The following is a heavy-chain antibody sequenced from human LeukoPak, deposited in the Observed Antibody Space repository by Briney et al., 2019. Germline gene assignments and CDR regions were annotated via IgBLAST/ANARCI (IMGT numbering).Heavy chain of an antibody. Sequence: SETLSLTCTVSGGSISSYYWSWIRQPPGKGLEWIGYIYNSGSTNYNSSLKSRVTISADTSKNQFSLKLSSVTAADTAVYYCARGAPVIVVVPAAIGRSFDPWGQGTLVTVSS. CDR2: IYNSGST. D-gene: IGHD2-2*01. V-gene: IGHV4-59*12. CDR3: ARGAPVIVVVPAAIGRSFDP. J-gene: IGHJ5*02. CDR1: GGSISSYY.